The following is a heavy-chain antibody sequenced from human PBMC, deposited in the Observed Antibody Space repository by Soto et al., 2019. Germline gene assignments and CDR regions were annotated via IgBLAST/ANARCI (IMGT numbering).Heavy chain of an antibody. D-gene: IGHD1-1*01. Sequence: SETLSLTCTVSGDSVSSNSYYWTWIRQPPGKGLEWIGYVYYSGSTNYNSSLKSRVTISVDTSKNQFSLKLTSLTAADTAVYYCARAWKEPWGGMDVWGPGTTVKVSS. V-gene: IGHV4-61*01. CDR2: VYYSGST. J-gene: IGHJ6*02. CDR3: ARAWKEPWGGMDV. CDR1: GDSVSSNSYY.